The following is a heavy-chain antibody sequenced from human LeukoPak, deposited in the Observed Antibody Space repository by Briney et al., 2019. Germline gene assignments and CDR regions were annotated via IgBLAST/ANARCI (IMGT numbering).Heavy chain of an antibody. V-gene: IGHV3-21*04. J-gene: IGHJ3*02. Sequence: PGGSLRLSCAASGFTFSSYSMNWVRQAPGKGLEWVSSISSSSSYIYYTDSVKGRFTISRDNAKNSLYLQMNSLRAEDTAVYYCASRSGRGEFDASDIWGQGTMVTVSS. CDR3: ASRSGRGEFDASDI. CDR1: GFTFSSYS. CDR2: ISSSSSYI. D-gene: IGHD1-26*01.